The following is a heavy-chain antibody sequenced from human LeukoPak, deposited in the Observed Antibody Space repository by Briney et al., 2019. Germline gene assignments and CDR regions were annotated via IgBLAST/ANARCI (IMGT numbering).Heavy chain of an antibody. CDR1: GGSFSGYY. J-gene: IGHJ6*03. Sequence: PSETLSLTCAVYGGSFSGYYWSWTRQPPGKGLEWIGEVNHSGDTNYNPSLKSRVTISVDTSKNQFSLKLSSVTAADTSVYYCARGDPKTVVQGVLGIKYHYYYMDAWGKGTTVTVSS. CDR3: ARGDPKTVVQGVLGIKYHYYYMDA. CDR2: VNHSGDT. D-gene: IGHD3-10*01. V-gene: IGHV4-34*01.